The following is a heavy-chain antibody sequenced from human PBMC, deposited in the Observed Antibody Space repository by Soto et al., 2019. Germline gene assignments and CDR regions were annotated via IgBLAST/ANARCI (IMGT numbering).Heavy chain of an antibody. CDR3: AREPFYGDYNFDY. CDR1: GGTFSSYA. D-gene: IGHD4-17*01. CDR2: IIPIFGTA. V-gene: IGHV1-69*13. J-gene: IGHJ4*02. Sequence: SVKVSCKASGGTFSSYAISWVRQAPGQGLEWMGGIIPIFGTANYAQKFQGRVTITADESTSTAYMELSSLRSEDTAVYYCAREPFYGDYNFDYWGQGTLVTVSS.